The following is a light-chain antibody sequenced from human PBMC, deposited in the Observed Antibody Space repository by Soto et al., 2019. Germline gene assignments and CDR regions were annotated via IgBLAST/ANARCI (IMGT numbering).Light chain of an antibody. CDR2: AAS. Sequence: DIQMTQSPSSLSASVGDRVTITCRASQSISSYLNWYQQKPGKAPKLLIYAASSLQSGVPSRFSGSGSGTDFTLTISSLQPEDFATYYCQQSYSTITFGQGTRLRLN. V-gene: IGKV1-39*01. J-gene: IGKJ5*01. CDR1: QSISSY. CDR3: QQSYSTIT.